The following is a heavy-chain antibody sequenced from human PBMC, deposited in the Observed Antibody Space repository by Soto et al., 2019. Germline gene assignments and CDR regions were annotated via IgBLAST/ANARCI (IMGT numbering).Heavy chain of an antibody. CDR3: ARDPGSYSSSWHHYYYYYGMDV. Sequence: RGSLRLCCASSGFTSSSYAMHVVRPAPGKGLGGVAVISYDGSNKYYADFVKGRFTITRDNSKNTLYLQMNSLRAEDTAVYYCARDPGSYSSSWHHYYYYYGMDVWGQGTTVTVSS. V-gene: IGHV3-30-3*01. J-gene: IGHJ6*02. CDR2: ISYDGSNK. CDR1: GFTSSSYA. D-gene: IGHD6-13*01.